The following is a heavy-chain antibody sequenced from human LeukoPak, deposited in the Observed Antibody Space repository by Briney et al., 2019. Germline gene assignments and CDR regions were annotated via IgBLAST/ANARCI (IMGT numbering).Heavy chain of an antibody. CDR3: AKDGLGYYFDY. D-gene: IGHD6-19*01. J-gene: IGHJ4*02. CDR1: GFTFSSYG. Sequence: GGSLRLSCAASGFTFSSYGMHWVRQAPGKGLEWVAVISYDGSNKYYADSVRGRFTISRDSSKNTLYLQMNSLRAEDTAVYYCAKDGLGYYFDYWGRGTVVTVSS. V-gene: IGHV3-30*18. CDR2: ISYDGSNK.